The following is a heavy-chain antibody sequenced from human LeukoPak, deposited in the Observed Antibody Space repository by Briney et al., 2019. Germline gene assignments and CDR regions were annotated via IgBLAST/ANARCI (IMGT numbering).Heavy chain of an antibody. D-gene: IGHD4-11*01. CDR1: GGSISSYY. CDR2: IYYSGST. V-gene: IGHV4-59*08. Sequence: SETLSLTCTVSGGSISSYYWSWIRQPPGKGLEWIGYIYYSGSTNYNPSLKSRVTISVDTSKNQFSLKLSSVTAADTAVYYCATTVTSDDYFYYMDVWGKGTTVTVSS. J-gene: IGHJ6*03. CDR3: ATTVTSDDYFYYMDV.